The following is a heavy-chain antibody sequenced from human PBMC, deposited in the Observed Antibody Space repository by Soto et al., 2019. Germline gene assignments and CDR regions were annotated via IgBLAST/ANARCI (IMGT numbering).Heavy chain of an antibody. Sequence: QVQLQESGPGLVKPSQTLSLTCTVSGGSISSGGYYWSWIRQHPGKGLEWIGYTYYSGSTYYNPSLKSRVTTSVDTSKNPFSLKLSSVTAADTAVYYCESGATVIPFDYWGQGTLVTVSS. V-gene: IGHV4-31*03. CDR2: TYYSGST. J-gene: IGHJ4*02. CDR3: ESGATVIPFDY. D-gene: IGHD2-21*01. CDR1: GGSISSGGYY.